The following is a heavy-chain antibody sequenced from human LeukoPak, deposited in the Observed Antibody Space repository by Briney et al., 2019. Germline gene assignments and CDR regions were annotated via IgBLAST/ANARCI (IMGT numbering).Heavy chain of an antibody. CDR1: GFTFSSYW. V-gene: IGHV3-7*03. CDR2: IKQDGSEK. D-gene: IGHD3-22*01. CDR3: ARDGHYDSSGYYRQFDY. J-gene: IGHJ4*02. Sequence: GGSLRLSCAASGFTFSSYWMSWVRQAPGKGLEWVANIKQDGSEKYYVDSVKGRFTISRDNAKNSLYLQMNSLRAEDTALYYCARDGHYDSSGYYRQFDYWGQGTLVTVSS.